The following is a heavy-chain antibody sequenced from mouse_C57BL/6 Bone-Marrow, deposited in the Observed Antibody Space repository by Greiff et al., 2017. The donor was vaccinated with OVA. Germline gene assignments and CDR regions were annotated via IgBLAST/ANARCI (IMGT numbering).Heavy chain of an antibody. J-gene: IGHJ3*01. CDR2: IDPSDSYT. CDR1: GYTFTSYW. Sequence: QVQLQQPGAELVMPGASVKLSCKASGYTFTSYWMHWVKQRPGQGLEWIGEIDPSDSYTNYNQKCKGRSTLTVNKSSSTAYMQLSSLTSEDSAVYYCAVRSAWFAYWGQGTLVTVSA. V-gene: IGHV1-69*01. D-gene: IGHD1-1*01. CDR3: AVRSAWFAY.